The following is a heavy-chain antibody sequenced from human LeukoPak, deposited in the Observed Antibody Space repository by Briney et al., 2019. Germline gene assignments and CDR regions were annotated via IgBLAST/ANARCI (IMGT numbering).Heavy chain of an antibody. CDR3: AKDYVAAVAGIVPYYYYYYGMDV. J-gene: IGHJ6*02. D-gene: IGHD6-19*01. CDR1: GFTFSSYG. CDR2: ISYDGSNK. Sequence: GGSLRLSCAASGFTFSSYGMHWVRQAPGKGLEWVAVISYDGSNKYYADSVKGRFTISRDNSKNTLYLQMNSLRAEDTAVYYCAKDYVAAVAGIVPYYYYYYGMDVWGQGTTVTVSS. V-gene: IGHV3-30*18.